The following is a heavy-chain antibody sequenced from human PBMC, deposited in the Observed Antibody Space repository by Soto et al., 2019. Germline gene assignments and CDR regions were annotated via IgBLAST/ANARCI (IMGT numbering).Heavy chain of an antibody. J-gene: IGHJ4*02. D-gene: IGHD3-10*01. CDR1: GGPISRGDYY. CDR3: ARVDLTGTTFDY. V-gene: IGHV4-30-4*01. CDR2: IYYSGST. Sequence: SETLSLACTVSGGPISRGDYYWSWIRQPLGKGLEWIGYIYYSGSTHYNPSLNSRVTLSVDTSKNQFSLKLSSVTTADTAVYHCARVDLTGTTFDYWGLGILVT.